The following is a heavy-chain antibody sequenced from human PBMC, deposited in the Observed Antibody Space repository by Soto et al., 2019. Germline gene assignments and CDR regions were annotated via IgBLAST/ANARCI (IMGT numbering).Heavy chain of an antibody. Sequence: GGSLRLSCTASGITFSNHVMSWVRQAPGKGLEWVSGISGSGDRTLYADSVQGRLTISRDNSKNTLYLQLNSLRAEDTAVFYCAREKTVGGIRLDNWGQGTLVTVSS. CDR2: ISGSGDRT. J-gene: IGHJ4*02. D-gene: IGHD1-26*01. V-gene: IGHV3-23*01. CDR1: GITFSNHV. CDR3: AREKTVGGIRLDN.